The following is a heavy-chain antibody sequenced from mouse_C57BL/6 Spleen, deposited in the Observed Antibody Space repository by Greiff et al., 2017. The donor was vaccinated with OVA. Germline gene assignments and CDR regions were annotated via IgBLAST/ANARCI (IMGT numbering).Heavy chain of an antibody. CDR3: AGSGPMRLEGFAY. Sequence: QVQLQQPGTELVKPGASVKLSCKASGYTFTSYWMHWVKQRPGPGLEWIGNINPSNGGTNYNEQFKSKATLTVDKSSSTASMQLSSLTSEDSAVYYCAGSGPMRLEGFAYWGQGTLVTVSA. D-gene: IGHD6-5*01. CDR1: GYTFTSYW. V-gene: IGHV1-53*01. CDR2: INPSNGGT. J-gene: IGHJ3*01.